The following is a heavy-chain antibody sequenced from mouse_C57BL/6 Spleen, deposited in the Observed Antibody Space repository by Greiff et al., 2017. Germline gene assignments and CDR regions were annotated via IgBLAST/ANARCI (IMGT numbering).Heavy chain of an antibody. D-gene: IGHD2-3*01. Sequence: EVKLQESGPGLVKPSQSLSLTCSVTGYSITSGYYWNWIRQFPGNKLEWMGYISYDGSNNYNPSLKNRISITRDTSKNQFCLKLDSVTTEDTATYYYVYDGYYAWFAYWGQGTLVTVSA. CDR3: VYDGYYAWFAY. V-gene: IGHV3-6*01. CDR2: ISYDGSN. J-gene: IGHJ3*01. CDR1: GYSITSGYY.